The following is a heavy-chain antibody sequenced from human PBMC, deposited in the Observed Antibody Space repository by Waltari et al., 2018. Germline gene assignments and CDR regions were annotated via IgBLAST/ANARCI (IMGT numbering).Heavy chain of an antibody. J-gene: IGHJ4*02. CDR3: ARGSLRIMITFGGAQQDY. D-gene: IGHD3-16*01. Sequence: QVQLVQSGAEVKKPGASVKVSCKASGYTFTGYYMHWVRQAPGHGLEWMGRINPNSGGTNYAQKFQGRVTMTRDTSISTAYMELSRLRSDDTAVYYCARGSLRIMITFGGAQQDYWGQGTLVTVSS. CDR2: INPNSGGT. V-gene: IGHV1-2*06. CDR1: GYTFTGYY.